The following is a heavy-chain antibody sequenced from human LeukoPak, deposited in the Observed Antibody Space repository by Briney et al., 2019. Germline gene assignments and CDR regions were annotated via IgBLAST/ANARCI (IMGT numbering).Heavy chain of an antibody. D-gene: IGHD3-3*01. J-gene: IGHJ6*02. V-gene: IGHV1-46*01. CDR3: ARDPLAYDFWSGYSAPRYGMDV. Sequence: ASVKVSCKASGYTFTSYYMHWVRPAPGQGLAWMGIINPSGGSTSYAQKFQGRVTMTRDTSTSTVYMELSSLRSEDTAVYYCARDPLAYDFWSGYSAPRYGMDVWGQGTTVTVSS. CDR2: INPSGGST. CDR1: GYTFTSYY.